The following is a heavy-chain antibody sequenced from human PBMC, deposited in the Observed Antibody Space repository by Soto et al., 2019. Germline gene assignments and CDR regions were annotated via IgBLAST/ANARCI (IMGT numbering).Heavy chain of an antibody. J-gene: IGHJ5*02. V-gene: IGHV4-30-4*01. CDR1: VGSVSSDDFY. CDR2: THHDWSM. D-gene: IGHD5-18*01. Sequence: SETLSLTCTVSVGSVSSDDFYWSWIRQPPGKGLESIGYTHHDWSMDYNPSLRSRVSISLDTSKNQFSLNLNSVTAADTAVYFGARLGSRDGYNYDVGGNNWFEPWGQGTMVTVSS. CDR3: ARLGSRDGYNYDVGGNNWFEP.